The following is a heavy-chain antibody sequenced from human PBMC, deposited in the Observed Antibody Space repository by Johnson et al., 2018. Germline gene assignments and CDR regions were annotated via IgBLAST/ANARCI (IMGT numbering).Heavy chain of an antibody. V-gene: IGHV3-30-3*01. J-gene: IGHJ6*03. CDR3: ARGLLWFGERVVCYMDG. Sequence: QLVESGGGVVQXGRSLRLSCAASGFTFSSYAMHWVRQAPGKGLEWVAVISYDGSNKYYADSVKGRFTISRDNSKNTLNLQMHSLRAEDTAVYYCARGLLWFGERVVCYMDGWGKGTTVTVSS. CDR1: GFTFSSYA. CDR2: ISYDGSNK. D-gene: IGHD3-10*01.